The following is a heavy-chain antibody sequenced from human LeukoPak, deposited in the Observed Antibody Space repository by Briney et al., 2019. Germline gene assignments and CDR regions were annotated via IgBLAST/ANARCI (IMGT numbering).Heavy chain of an antibody. CDR1: RYTFTSYG. Sequence: ASVKVSCKASRYTFTSYGISWLRQAPGQGLEWMGWISAYNGNTNYAQKLQGRVTMTTDTSTSTAYMELRSLRSDDTAVHYCARDSWSGYSRNAFDIWGQGTMVTVSS. CDR2: ISAYNGNT. CDR3: ARDSWSGYSRNAFDI. D-gene: IGHD3-3*01. V-gene: IGHV1-18*01. J-gene: IGHJ3*02.